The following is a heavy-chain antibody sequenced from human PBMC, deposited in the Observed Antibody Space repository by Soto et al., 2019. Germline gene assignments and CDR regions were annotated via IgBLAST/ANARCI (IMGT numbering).Heavy chain of an antibody. J-gene: IGHJ4*02. V-gene: IGHV3-33*01. D-gene: IGHD1-1*01. CDR1: GFSFSAHG. Sequence: QVQLVESGGGVVRPGTSLRLSCAATGFSFSAHGMHWVRQAPGKGLEWLAVINDGSEEGYADSVRGRFTISRDNASNILDLQMDNLRAEDSALYYCARDDLFVDNGLDHWGQGTLVTVSS. CDR3: ARDDLFVDNGLDH. CDR2: INDGSEE.